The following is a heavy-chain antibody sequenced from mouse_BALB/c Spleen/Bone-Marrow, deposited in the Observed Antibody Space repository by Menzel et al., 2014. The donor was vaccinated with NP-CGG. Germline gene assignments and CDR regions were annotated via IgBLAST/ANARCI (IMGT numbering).Heavy chain of an antibody. D-gene: IGHD1-2*01. CDR3: TRSGFYGYGTYFDV. CDR2: INPSNDVT. CDR1: GYTFTNYY. J-gene: IGHJ1*01. Sequence: QVQLKESGAELVKPGASVKLSCKVSGYTFTNYYVYWVKQRPGQGLEWIGGINPSNDVTDFNEKFMSKATLTVDKSSSTAYMHLSSLTSEDSAIYYCTRSGFYGYGTYFDVWGAGTTVTVSS. V-gene: IGHV1S81*02.